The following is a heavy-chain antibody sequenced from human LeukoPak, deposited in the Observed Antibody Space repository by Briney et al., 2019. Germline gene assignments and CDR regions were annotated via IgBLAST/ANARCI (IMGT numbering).Heavy chain of an antibody. CDR2: MNPNTGDT. D-gene: IGHD3-9*01. V-gene: IGHV1-2*02. CDR1: QYTFTDYY. CDR3: ARMRQRGLRYFDWSTFDP. J-gene: IGHJ5*02. Sequence: ASVKVSCKASQYTFTDYYMHWVRQAPGQGLEWMGWMNPNTGDTNYAERFQGRVTMTRDTSINTAYMELSRLRSDDTAVYYCARMRQRGLRYFDWSTFDPWGQGTLVTVSS.